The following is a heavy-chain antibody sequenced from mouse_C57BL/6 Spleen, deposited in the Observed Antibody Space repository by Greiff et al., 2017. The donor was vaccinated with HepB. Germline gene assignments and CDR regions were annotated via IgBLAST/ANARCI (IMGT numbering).Heavy chain of an antibody. V-gene: IGHV5-16*01. CDR2: INYDGSST. Sequence: EVQLQESEGGLVQPGSSMKLSCTASGFTFSDYYMAWVRQVPEKGLEWVANINYDGSSTYYLDSLKSRFIISRDNAKNILYLQMSSLKSEDTATYYCARDLYYDYPYYAMDYWGQGTSVTVSS. CDR1: GFTFSDYY. J-gene: IGHJ4*01. D-gene: IGHD2-4*01. CDR3: ARDLYYDYPYYAMDY.